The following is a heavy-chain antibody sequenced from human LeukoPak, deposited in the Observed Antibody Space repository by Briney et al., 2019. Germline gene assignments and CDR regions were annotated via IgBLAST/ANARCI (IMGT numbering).Heavy chain of an antibody. D-gene: IGHD6-13*01. CDR1: GGSISSSSYY. Sequence: PSETLSLTCTVSGGSISSSSYYWGWIRQPPGKGLEWIGSIYYSGSTYYNPSLKSRVTISVDTSKNQFSLKLSSVTAADTAVYYCARLVTGYSSSWHFQHWGQGTLVTVSS. CDR2: IYYSGST. V-gene: IGHV4-39*01. CDR3: ARLVTGYSSSWHFQH. J-gene: IGHJ1*01.